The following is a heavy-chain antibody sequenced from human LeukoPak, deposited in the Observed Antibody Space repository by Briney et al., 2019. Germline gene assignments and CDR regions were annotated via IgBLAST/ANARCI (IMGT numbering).Heavy chain of an antibody. CDR2: ISSGSSTI. V-gene: IGHV3-48*02. J-gene: IGHJ6*02. Sequence: GGSLRLSCAASGFTFSNYGMNWVRQAPGKGLESVSYISSGSSTIYYADSVKGRFTISRDNAKNSLYLQMNSLGDEDTAVYYCARDSSTTWYVSYGMDVWGQGTTVTVSS. CDR3: ARDSSTTWYVSYGMDV. CDR1: GFTFSNYG. D-gene: IGHD6-13*01.